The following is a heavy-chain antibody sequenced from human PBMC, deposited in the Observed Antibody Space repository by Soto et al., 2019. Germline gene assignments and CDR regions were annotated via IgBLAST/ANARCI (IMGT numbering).Heavy chain of an antibody. D-gene: IGHD6-19*01. CDR2: ISSSSSYI. J-gene: IGHJ4*02. Sequence: ALRLSCAASLFTFSSYSMNLVLQPPGKLLELVSSISSSSSYIYYAESVKGRFTISRDNAKNSLYLQMNSLRAEDTAVYYCARDPTVAGTAVRVYWGQGTLVTVSS. CDR3: ARDPTVAGTAVRVY. V-gene: IGHV3-21*01. CDR1: LFTFSSYS.